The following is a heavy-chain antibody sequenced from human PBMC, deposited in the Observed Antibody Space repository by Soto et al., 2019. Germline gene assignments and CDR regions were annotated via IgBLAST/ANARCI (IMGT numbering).Heavy chain of an antibody. Sequence: GGSLRLSCAASGFTFSSYGMHWVRQAPGKGLEWVAVIWYDGSNKYYADSVKGRFTISRDNSKNTLYLQMNSLRAEDTAVYYCARDQTPAATSDVYYYYGMDVWGQGTTVTVSS. CDR2: IWYDGSNK. J-gene: IGHJ6*02. D-gene: IGHD2-2*01. CDR3: ARDQTPAATSDVYYYYGMDV. V-gene: IGHV3-33*01. CDR1: GFTFSSYG.